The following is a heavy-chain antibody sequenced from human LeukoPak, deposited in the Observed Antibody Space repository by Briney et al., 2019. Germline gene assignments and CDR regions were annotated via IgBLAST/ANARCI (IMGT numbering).Heavy chain of an antibody. J-gene: IGHJ4*02. CDR3: VRTRYCSGATCYSPELFDS. CDR2: IFHGGNT. Sequence: PSETLSLTCAVSGYSISSGFHWGWLRPSPGKGLEWIGSIFHGGNTYYNPSLKSRVTISVDTSMNQFSLRVTSVTAADTAVYYCVRTRYCSGATCYSPELFDSWGQGTLVTVSS. D-gene: IGHD2-15*01. V-gene: IGHV4-38-2*01. CDR1: GYSISSGFH.